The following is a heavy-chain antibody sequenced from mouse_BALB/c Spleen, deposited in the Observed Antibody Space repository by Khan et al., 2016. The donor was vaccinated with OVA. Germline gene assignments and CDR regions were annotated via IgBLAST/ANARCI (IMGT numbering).Heavy chain of an antibody. CDR3: ARFHGGY. CDR2: INTYTGEP. CDR1: GYTFTNYV. J-gene: IGHJ2*01. Sequence: QSELVQSGPELKKPGETVKISCKASGYTFTNYVMNWVKQAPGKGLKWMGWINTYTGEPTYADDFKGRFAFSLETSASTANLQINSLKNEDTATYFCARFHGGYWGQGTTLTVSS. V-gene: IGHV9-3-1*01.